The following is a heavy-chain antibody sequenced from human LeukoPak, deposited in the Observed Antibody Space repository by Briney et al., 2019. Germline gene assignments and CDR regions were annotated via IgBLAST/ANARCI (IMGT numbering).Heavy chain of an antibody. V-gene: IGHV3-15*01. D-gene: IGHD3-3*01. CDR2: IKSKTDGGTT. Sequence: GGSLRLSCAASGFTFSNAWMSWVRQAPGKGLEWVGRIKSKTDGGTTDYAAPVKGRFTISRDDSKNTLYLQMNSLRAEDTAVYYCARGDYDFWSAPDYWGQGTLVTVSS. CDR3: ARGDYDFWSAPDY. CDR1: GFTFSNAW. J-gene: IGHJ4*02.